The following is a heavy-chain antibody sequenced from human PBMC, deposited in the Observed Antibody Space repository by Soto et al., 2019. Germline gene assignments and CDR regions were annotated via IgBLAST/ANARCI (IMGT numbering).Heavy chain of an antibody. D-gene: IGHD3-10*01. CDR1: GFTFSSYA. CDR3: AKSAMVRGGGWFDP. Sequence: EVQLLESGGGLVQPGGSLRLSCAASGFTFSSYAMSWVRQAPGKGLEWVSDISGSGGITYYADSVKGRFTISRDNSKNTLYLQMNSLRAEDTAGYYCAKSAMVRGGGWFDPWGQGTLVTVSS. V-gene: IGHV3-23*01. J-gene: IGHJ5*02. CDR2: ISGSGGIT.